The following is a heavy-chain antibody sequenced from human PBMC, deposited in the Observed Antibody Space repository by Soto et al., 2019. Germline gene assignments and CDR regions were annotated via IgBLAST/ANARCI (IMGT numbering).Heavy chain of an antibody. D-gene: IGHD4-17*01. J-gene: IGHJ4*02. CDR1: GGSISSGGYY. V-gene: IGHV4-61*08. CDR3: ARAYYGDYVLAY. CDR2: IYYSGST. Sequence: SETLSLTCTVSGGSISSGGYYWSWIRQPPGKGLEWIGYIYYSGSTNYNPSLKSRVTISVDTSKNQFSLKLSSVTAADTAVYYCARAYYGDYVLAYWGQGTLVTVSS.